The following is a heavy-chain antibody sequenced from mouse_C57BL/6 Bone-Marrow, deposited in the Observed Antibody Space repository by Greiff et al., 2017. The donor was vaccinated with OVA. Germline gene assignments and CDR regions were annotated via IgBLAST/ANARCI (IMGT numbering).Heavy chain of an antibody. CDR2: IDPETGDT. V-gene: IGHV14-4*01. Sequence: VQLKQSGAELVRPGASVKLSCTASGFNITDDYMHWVKQRPEQGLEWIGWIDPETGDTEYASKFKGKATITADTSSNTAYLQLSSLTSEDTAVYYCTSSTVVAPYFDYWGQGTTLTVSS. J-gene: IGHJ2*01. CDR1: GFNITDDY. CDR3: TSSTVVAPYFDY. D-gene: IGHD1-1*01.